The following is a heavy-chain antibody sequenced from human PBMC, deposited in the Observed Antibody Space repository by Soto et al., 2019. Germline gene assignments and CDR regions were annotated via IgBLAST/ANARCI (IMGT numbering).Heavy chain of an antibody. CDR2: IIPIFGTA. Sequence: SVKVSCKASGGTFSSYAISWVRQAPGQGLEWMGGIIPIFGTANYAQKFQGRVTITADESTSTAYMELSSLRSEDTAVYYCARRSRYCSGGSCYRWFDPWGQGTLVTVS. D-gene: IGHD2-15*01. V-gene: IGHV1-69*13. CDR3: ARRSRYCSGGSCYRWFDP. J-gene: IGHJ5*02. CDR1: GGTFSSYA.